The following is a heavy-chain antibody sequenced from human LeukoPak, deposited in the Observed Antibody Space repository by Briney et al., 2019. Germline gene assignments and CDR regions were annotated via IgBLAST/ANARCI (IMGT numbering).Heavy chain of an antibody. D-gene: IGHD6-13*01. CDR1: GGSVSSGSYY. CDR3: AREEQQLVFDY. CDR2: IYYSGST. J-gene: IGHJ4*02. Sequence: PSETLSLTCTVSGGSVSSGSYYWSWIRQPPGTGLEWIGYIYYSGSTNYNPSLKSRVTISVDTSKNQFSLKLSSVTAADTAVYYCAREEQQLVFDYWGQGTLDTVSS. V-gene: IGHV4-61*01.